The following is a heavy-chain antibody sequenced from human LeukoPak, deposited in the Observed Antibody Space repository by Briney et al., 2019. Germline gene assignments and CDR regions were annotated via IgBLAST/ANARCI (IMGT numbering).Heavy chain of an antibody. V-gene: IGHV3-49*04. Sequence: PGGSLRLSCTASGFTFGDYAMSWVRQAPGKGLEWVGFIKSKSYGGTTEYAASVKGRFTISRDDSKSIAYLQMNSLKTEDTAVYYCTRVSLPAAIGYYYYMDVWGKGTTVTVSS. CDR1: GFTFGDYA. CDR2: IKSKSYGGTT. J-gene: IGHJ6*03. CDR3: TRVSLPAAIGYYYYMDV. D-gene: IGHD2-2*01.